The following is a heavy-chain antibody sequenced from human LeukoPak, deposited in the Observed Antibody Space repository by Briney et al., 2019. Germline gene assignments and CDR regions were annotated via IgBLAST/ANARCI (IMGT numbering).Heavy chain of an antibody. CDR2: IYYSGST. CDR3: ARGDMITFGGVIVTADAFDI. Sequence: PSETLSLTCTVSGGSISSSSYYWGWIRQPPGKGLEWIGSIYYSGSTYYNPSLKSRVTISVDTSKNQFSLKLSSVTAADTAVYYCARGDMITFGGVIVTADAFDIWGQGTMVTVSS. V-gene: IGHV4-39*07. D-gene: IGHD3-16*02. CDR1: GGSISSSSYY. J-gene: IGHJ3*02.